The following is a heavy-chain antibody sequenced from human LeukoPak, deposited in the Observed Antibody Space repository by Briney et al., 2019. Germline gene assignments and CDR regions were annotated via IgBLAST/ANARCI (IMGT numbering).Heavy chain of an antibody. D-gene: IGHD4-17*01. J-gene: IGHJ4*02. Sequence: PGGSLRLSCAASGFIFSNYWMHWVRQAPGKGLVWVSRIRNDGDAITYADSVKSRFTISRDNAKNTLYLQMNGLRVEDTAVYFCVRDDYASYWGQGTLVTVSS. CDR1: GFIFSNYW. CDR2: IRNDGDAI. V-gene: IGHV3-74*01. CDR3: VRDDYASY.